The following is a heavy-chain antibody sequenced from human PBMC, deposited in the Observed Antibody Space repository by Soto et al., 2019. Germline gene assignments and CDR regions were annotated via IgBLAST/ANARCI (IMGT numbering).Heavy chain of an antibody. CDR1: GVSITSYY. J-gene: IGHJ4*02. V-gene: IGHV4-59*01. CDR3: AREQYNWKL. CDR2: VYHTGNT. Sequence: SETLSLTCSVSGVSITSYYWTWIRHSPGKGLEWIGYVYHTGNTYYNPSLKSRVTISLDTSKNQVSLRLRSVTAADTAVYYCAREQYNWKLWGQGTLVTVSS. D-gene: IGHD1-20*01.